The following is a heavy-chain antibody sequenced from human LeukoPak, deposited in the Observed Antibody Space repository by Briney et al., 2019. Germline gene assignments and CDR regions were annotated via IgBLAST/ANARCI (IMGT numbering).Heavy chain of an antibody. CDR2: IYYIRNT. CDR3: ARTQSQSGSYRYYFGY. CDR1: GGSVGSAGYS. J-gene: IGHJ4*02. V-gene: IGHV4-61*08. Sequence: SETLSLTCTVSGGSVGSAGYSWSWIRQPPGGGLEWIGYIYYIRNTNYNPSLKSRVTMSLDPSKNQFSLLLNSVTAADTAVYYCARTQSQSGSYRYYFGYWGQGTLVTVSS. D-gene: IGHD1-26*01.